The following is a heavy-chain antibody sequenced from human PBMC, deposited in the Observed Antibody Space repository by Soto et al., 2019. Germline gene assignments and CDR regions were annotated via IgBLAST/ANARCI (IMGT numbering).Heavy chain of an antibody. D-gene: IGHD3-9*01. CDR3: AKVHYDILTGYLTGAFDI. Sequence: GGSLRLSCAASGFTFSSYGMHWVRQAPGKGLEWVAVIWYGGSNKYYADSVKGRFTISRDNSKNTLYLQMNSLRAEDTAVYYCAKVHYDILTGYLTGAFDIWGQGTMVTVSS. J-gene: IGHJ3*02. CDR1: GFTFSSYG. CDR2: IWYGGSNK. V-gene: IGHV3-33*06.